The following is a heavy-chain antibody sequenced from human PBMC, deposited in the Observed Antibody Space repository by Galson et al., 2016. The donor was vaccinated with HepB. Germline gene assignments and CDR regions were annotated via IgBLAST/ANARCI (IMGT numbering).Heavy chain of an antibody. J-gene: IGHJ4*02. CDR1: GFTFSSYG. CDR2: ISYDGSLK. D-gene: IGHD5-18*01. Sequence: SLRLSCAASGFTFSSYGMHWVRQAPGKGLGWVAAISYDGSLKYYADSVKGRFTISRDNSKNTLYLQMNSLRAEDTAVYYCAKDIRSYGLFGRFDYWGQGTLVTVSS. V-gene: IGHV3-30*18. CDR3: AKDIRSYGLFGRFDY.